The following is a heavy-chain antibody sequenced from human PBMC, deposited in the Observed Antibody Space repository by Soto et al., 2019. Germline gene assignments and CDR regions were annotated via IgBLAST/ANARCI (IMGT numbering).Heavy chain of an antibody. D-gene: IGHD6-13*01. CDR3: ARDGAEAGYYYYGMDV. CDR1: GGTFSSYA. CDR2: IIPIFGTA. J-gene: IGHJ6*02. V-gene: IGHV1-69*13. Sequence: SVKVSCKASGGTFSSYAISWVRQAPGQGLEWMGGIIPIFGTANYAQRFQGRVTITADESTSTAYMELSSLRSEDTAVYYCARDGAEAGYYYYGMDVWGQGTTVTVSS.